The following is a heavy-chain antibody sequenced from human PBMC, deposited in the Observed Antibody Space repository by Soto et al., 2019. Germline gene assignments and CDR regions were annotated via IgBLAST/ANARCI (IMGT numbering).Heavy chain of an antibody. CDR1: GGSISSGGYY. CDR3: ARVTPYRGNEFDS. J-gene: IGHJ4*02. CDR2: IYYSGIT. V-gene: IGHV4-31*03. Sequence: QVQLQESGPGLVKPSQNLSLTCTVSGGSISSGGYYWSWVRQDPGKGLEWIGYIYYSGITYYNPSLKSRVSISVDTSKSQFSLRLSSVTAADTAVYYCARVTPYRGNEFDSWGQGTLVTVSS. D-gene: IGHD5-12*01.